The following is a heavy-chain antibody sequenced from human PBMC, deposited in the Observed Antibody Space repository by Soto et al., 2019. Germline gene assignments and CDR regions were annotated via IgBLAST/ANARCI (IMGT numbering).Heavy chain of an antibody. CDR2: TYYRSKWYN. CDR3: ARVPLTTTQWPFDY. J-gene: IGHJ4*02. Sequence: QVQLQQSGPGLVKPSQTLSLTCAISGDSVSSNSAAWNWIRQSPSRGLEWLGRTYYRSKWYNYYAVSVKSRIPTNPDASKNQFSLQLNSVTPEDTAVYYCARVPLTTTQWPFDYWGQGTLVTVSS. V-gene: IGHV6-1*01. D-gene: IGHD6-19*01. CDR1: GDSVSSNSAA.